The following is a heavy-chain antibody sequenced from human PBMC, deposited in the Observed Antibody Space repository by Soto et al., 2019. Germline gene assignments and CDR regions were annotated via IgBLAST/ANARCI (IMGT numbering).Heavy chain of an antibody. CDR1: GFSLTTSGVG. CDR3: AHRVLRAVFGLVTTTAIYFDF. J-gene: IGHJ4*02. D-gene: IGHD3-3*01. V-gene: IGHV2-5*02. CDR2: IYWDDDK. Sequence: QITLNESGPTVVNPTEPLTLTCTFSGFSLTTSGVGVGWVRQSPGKAPEGLAFIYWDDDKRYSTSLKSRLTITKDTSKNQVVLTMANVDSADTATYYCAHRVLRAVFGLVTTTAIYFDFWGQGTPVVVSS.